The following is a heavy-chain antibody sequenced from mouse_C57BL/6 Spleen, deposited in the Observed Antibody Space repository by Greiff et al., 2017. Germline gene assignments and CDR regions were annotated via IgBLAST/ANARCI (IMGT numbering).Heavy chain of an antibody. D-gene: IGHD1-1*01. Sequence: EVQGVESGAELVRPGASVKLSCTASGFNIKAYYMHWVKPRPEQGLEWIGRLDPADGDTEYAPKFQGKATMTADTSSNPAYLPISSLTSEDTAVYYGTRRTTVGATNWGQGTTLTGSS. V-gene: IGHV14-1*01. J-gene: IGHJ2*01. CDR1: GFNIKAYY. CDR2: LDPADGDT. CDR3: TRRTTVGATN.